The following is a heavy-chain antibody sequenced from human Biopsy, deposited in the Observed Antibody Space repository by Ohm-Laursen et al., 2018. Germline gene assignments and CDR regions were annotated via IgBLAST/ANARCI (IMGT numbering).Heavy chain of an antibody. J-gene: IGHJ4*02. V-gene: IGHV3-23*01. D-gene: IGHD2-2*02. CDR1: GFTFSDYA. Sequence: SLRLSCAASGFTFSDYAMNWVRQAPGTGLEWVSTISGSGGNTYYADSVRGRFTVSRDGSKSTLYLQMSSLSAEGTAFYYCAKGGYCTTSSCYMDLDYWGQGTLVTVSS. CDR2: ISGSGGNT. CDR3: AKGGYCTTSSCYMDLDY.